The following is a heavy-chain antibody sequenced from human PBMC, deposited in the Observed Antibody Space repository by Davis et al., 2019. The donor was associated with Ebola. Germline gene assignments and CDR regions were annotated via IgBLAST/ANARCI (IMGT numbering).Heavy chain of an antibody. J-gene: IGHJ6*04. CDR1: GGTFSTYS. D-gene: IGHD3-3*01. V-gene: IGHV1-46*01. CDR2: INPSGGST. Sequence: ASVKVSCKASGGTFSTYSIRWVRQAPGQGLEWMGIINPSGGSTSYAQKFQGRVTMTRDTSTSTVYMELSSLRSDDTAVYFCAKSGLSFGVVKYHYGMDVWGKGTTVTVSS. CDR3: AKSGLSFGVVKYHYGMDV.